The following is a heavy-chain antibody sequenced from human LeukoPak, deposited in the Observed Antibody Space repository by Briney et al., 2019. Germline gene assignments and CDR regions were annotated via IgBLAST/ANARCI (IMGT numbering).Heavy chain of an antibody. CDR2: ITSSSSYI. D-gene: IGHD6-13*01. CDR1: GFSFNSYS. J-gene: IGHJ4*02. Sequence: PGGFLRLSCAASGFSFNSYSMNWVRQAPGKGLEWVSSITSSSSYIYYADSVKGRFTISRDNAKNSLYLQMNSLRAEDTAVYYCARVYSSSWYSGYWGQGTLVTVSS. V-gene: IGHV3-21*01. CDR3: ARVYSSSWYSGY.